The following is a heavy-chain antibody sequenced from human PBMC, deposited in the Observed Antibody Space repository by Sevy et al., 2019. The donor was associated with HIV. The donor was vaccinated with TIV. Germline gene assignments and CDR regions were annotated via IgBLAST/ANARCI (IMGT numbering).Heavy chain of an antibody. CDR2: IYPGDSDT. CDR3: AKGARGTLPAYYYYGMDV. V-gene: IGHV5-51*01. J-gene: IGHJ6*02. Sequence: GESLKISCKGSGYTFTDYWIVWVRQMPGKGLEWVGIIYPGDSDTRDSPSFQGHVTISADKSITTAYLQWNSLNASDTAMYYCAKGARGTLPAYYYYGMDVWGQGTTVTVSS. CDR1: GYTFTDYW. D-gene: IGHD1-1*01.